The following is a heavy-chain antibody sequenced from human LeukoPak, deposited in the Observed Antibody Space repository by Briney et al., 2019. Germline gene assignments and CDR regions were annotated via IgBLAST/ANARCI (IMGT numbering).Heavy chain of an antibody. CDR3: ARSLGDD. CDR2: INQNGREK. D-gene: IGHD3-16*01. V-gene: IGHV3-7*01. CDR1: GLTFSTYW. Sequence: GGYLRLSCEVSGLTFSTYWMTWVRQAPGKGLEWVASINQNGREKYYVDSVKGRFTISRDNAKDSLYLQMNSLRDEDTTVYYCARSLGDDWGQGTLVTVSS. J-gene: IGHJ4*02.